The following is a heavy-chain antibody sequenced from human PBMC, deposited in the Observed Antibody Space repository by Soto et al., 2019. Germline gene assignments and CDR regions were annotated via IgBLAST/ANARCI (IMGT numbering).Heavy chain of an antibody. CDR2: IWYDGSNK. V-gene: IGHV3-33*01. CDR1: GFTFSSYG. J-gene: IGHJ5*02. D-gene: IGHD5-12*01. CDR3: ARDARRVATSYNWFDP. Sequence: QVQLVESGGGVVQPGRSLRLSCAASGFTFSSYGMHWVRQAPGKGLEWVAVIWYDGSNKYYADSVKGRFTISRDNSKNTLYLQMNSLRAADTAVYYCARDARRVATSYNWFDPWGQGTLVTVSS.